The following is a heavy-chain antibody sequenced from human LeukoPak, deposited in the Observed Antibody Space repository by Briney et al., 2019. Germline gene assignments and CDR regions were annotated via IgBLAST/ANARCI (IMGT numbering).Heavy chain of an antibody. CDR3: AREGFTSTWLYYYYYMDV. CDR1: RGSTSTYY. Sequence: SETLSLTCTVSRGSTSTYYWSWIRQPAGKGLEWIGRIYPSGNTNFNPSLMSRVTMSIDTSKNQFSLKLRSVTAADTAIYYCAREGFTSTWLYYYYYMDVWGKGTTVTVSS. V-gene: IGHV4-4*07. CDR2: IYPSGNT. J-gene: IGHJ6*03. D-gene: IGHD6-13*01.